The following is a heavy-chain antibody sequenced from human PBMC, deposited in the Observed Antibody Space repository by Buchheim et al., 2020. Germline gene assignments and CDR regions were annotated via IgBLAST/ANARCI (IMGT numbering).Heavy chain of an antibody. Sequence: QVQLVESGGGVVQPGRSLRLSCAASGFTFSSYGMHWVRQAPGKGLEWVAVIWYDGSNKYYAESVKGRFTISRDNSKNTLYLQMNSLRAEDTAVYYCARDLRPDDSMVLWGQGTL. D-gene: IGHD3-22*01. V-gene: IGHV3-33*01. CDR3: ARDLRPDDSMVL. J-gene: IGHJ4*02. CDR1: GFTFSSYG. CDR2: IWYDGSNK.